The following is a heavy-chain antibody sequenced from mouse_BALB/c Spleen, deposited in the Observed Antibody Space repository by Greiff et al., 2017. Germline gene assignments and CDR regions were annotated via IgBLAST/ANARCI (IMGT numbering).Heavy chain of an antibody. CDR3: ARSPHDDGYYVGYAMDY. CDR1: GYTFTDYA. V-gene: IGHV1S137*01. D-gene: IGHD2-3*01. Sequence: VQLQQSGAELVRPGVSVKISCKGSGYTFTDYAMHWVKQSHAKSLEWIGVISTYYGDASYNQKFKGKATMTVDKSSSTAYMELARLTSEDSAIYYCARSPHDDGYYVGYAMDYWGQGTSVTVSS. J-gene: IGHJ4*01. CDR2: ISTYYGDA.